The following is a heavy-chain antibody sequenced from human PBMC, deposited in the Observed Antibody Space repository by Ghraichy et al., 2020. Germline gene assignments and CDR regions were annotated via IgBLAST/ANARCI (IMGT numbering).Heavy chain of an antibody. J-gene: IGHJ5*02. D-gene: IGHD3-10*01. V-gene: IGHV4-4*07. Sequence: SETLSLTCTVSGGSISSYYWSWIRQPAGKGLEWIGRIYTSGSTNYNPSLKSRVTMSVDTSKNQFSLKLSSVTAADTAVYYCAREEGRGSGSLIGYNWFDPWGQGTLVTVSS. CDR2: IYTSGST. CDR1: GGSISSYY. CDR3: AREEGRGSGSLIGYNWFDP.